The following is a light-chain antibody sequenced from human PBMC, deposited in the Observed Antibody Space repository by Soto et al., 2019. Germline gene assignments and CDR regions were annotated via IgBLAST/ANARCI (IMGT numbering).Light chain of an antibody. Sequence: EIVLTQSPATLSLSPGERDTLSCRASQSVSSYLAWYQQKPGQAPRLLIYDASNRATGIPARFSGSGSGTDFTLTISILEPEDFAVYYCQQRSNWPYTFGQGTKLEIK. CDR2: DAS. V-gene: IGKV3-11*01. J-gene: IGKJ2*01. CDR1: QSVSSY. CDR3: QQRSNWPYT.